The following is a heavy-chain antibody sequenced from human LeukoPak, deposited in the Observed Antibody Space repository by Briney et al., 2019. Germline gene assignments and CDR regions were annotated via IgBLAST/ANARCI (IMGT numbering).Heavy chain of an antibody. V-gene: IGHV3-21*01. Sequence: GGSLRLSCAASGLTFSSYSMNWVRQAPGKGLEWVSSISSSSSYIYYADSVKGRFTISRDNAKNSLYLQMNSLRAEDTAVYYCARDSPKRTSQNHFDYWGQGTLVTVSS. CDR2: ISSSSSYI. CDR3: ARDSPKRTSQNHFDY. CDR1: GLTFSSYS. D-gene: IGHD1-14*01. J-gene: IGHJ4*02.